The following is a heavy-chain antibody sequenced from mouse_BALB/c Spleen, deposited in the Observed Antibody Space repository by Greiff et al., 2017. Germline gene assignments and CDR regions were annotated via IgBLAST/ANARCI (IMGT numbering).Heavy chain of an antibody. CDR2: INSNGGST. CDR3: AREGLRRDYYAMDY. CDR1: GFTFSSYG. V-gene: IGHV5-6-3*01. Sequence: EVHLVESGGGLVQPGGSLKLSCAASGFTFSSYGMSWVRQTPDKRLELVATINSNGGSTYYPDSVKGRFTISRDNAKNTLYLQMSSLKSEDTAMYYCAREGLRRDYYAMDYWGQGTSVTVSS. J-gene: IGHJ4*01. D-gene: IGHD2-2*01.